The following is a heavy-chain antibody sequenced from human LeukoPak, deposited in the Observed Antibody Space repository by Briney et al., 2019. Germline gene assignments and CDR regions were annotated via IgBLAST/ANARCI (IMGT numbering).Heavy chain of an antibody. CDR3: ARDLRSGGNI. J-gene: IGHJ4*02. D-gene: IGHD2-15*01. CDR1: GFSVSNIY. Sequence: GGSLRLSCEASGFSVSNIYMNWVRQAPGKGLEWVSLISSGGTTDYADSVKGRFTISRDNSKNTLYLQMNTLRVEDTAVYYCARDLRSGGNIWGQGTLVTVSS. CDR2: ISSGGTT. V-gene: IGHV3-66*01.